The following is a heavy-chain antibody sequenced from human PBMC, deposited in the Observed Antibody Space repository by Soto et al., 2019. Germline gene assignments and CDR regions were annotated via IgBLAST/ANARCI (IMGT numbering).Heavy chain of an antibody. J-gene: IGHJ4*02. CDR2: INPSGGST. D-gene: IGHD3-22*01. CDR3: ARNGGGYYYDSSGYTFDY. CDR1: GYTFTSYY. V-gene: IGHV1-46*01. Sequence: GASVKVSCKASGYTFTSYYMHWVRQAPGQGLEWMGIINPSGGSTSYAQKFQGRVTMTRDTSTSTVYMELSSLRSEDTAVYYCARNGGGYYYDSSGYTFDYWGQGTLVTVSS.